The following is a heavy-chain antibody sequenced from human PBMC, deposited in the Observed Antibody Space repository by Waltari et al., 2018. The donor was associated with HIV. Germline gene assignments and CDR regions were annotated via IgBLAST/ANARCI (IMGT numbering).Heavy chain of an antibody. CDR3: ARDYSPLFAAQLYGMDV. CDR2: ISSNGGST. J-gene: IGHJ6*02. Sequence: EVQLVESGGGLVQPGGSLRLSCAASGFTFSSYAMHWVRQAPGQGLEYVSAISSNGGSTYYANSVKGRFTISRDNSKNTLYLQMGSLRAEDMAVYYCARDYSPLFAAQLYGMDVWGQGTTVTVSS. D-gene: IGHD2-2*01. CDR1: GFTFSSYA. V-gene: IGHV3-64*01.